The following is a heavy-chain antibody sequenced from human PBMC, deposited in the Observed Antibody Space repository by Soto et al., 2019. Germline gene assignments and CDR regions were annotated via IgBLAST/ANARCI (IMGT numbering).Heavy chain of an antibody. D-gene: IGHD3-22*01. V-gene: IGHV3-23*01. Sequence: EVQLLESGGGLVQPGGSLRLSCAASGFTFSSYAMSWVRQAPGKGLEWVSAISGSGGSTYYADSVKGRFTISRDNSKNTLYLQMNSLRAEYTAVYYCAKDGGLIVVVITLDYWGQGTLVTVSS. CDR2: ISGSGGST. J-gene: IGHJ4*02. CDR1: GFTFSSYA. CDR3: AKDGGLIVVVITLDY.